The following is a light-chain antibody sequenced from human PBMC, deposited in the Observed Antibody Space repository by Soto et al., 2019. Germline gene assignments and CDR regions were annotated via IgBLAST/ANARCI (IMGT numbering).Light chain of an antibody. CDR1: QSVSYY. V-gene: IGKV3-11*01. Sequence: EIVLTQSPGTLSLSPGERATLSCRASQSVSYYLAWYQQKPGQAPRLLIYDASDRATGIPARFTGSGSGTDFTLTISSLEPEDSAVYYCQHRSNWPGTFGQGTKVDIK. J-gene: IGKJ1*01. CDR2: DAS. CDR3: QHRSNWPGT.